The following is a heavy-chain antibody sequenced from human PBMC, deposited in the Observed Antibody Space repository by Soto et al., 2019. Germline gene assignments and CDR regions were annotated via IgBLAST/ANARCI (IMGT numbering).Heavy chain of an antibody. CDR1: GGSFSGYY. CDR3: ASGRDGYNRYYYYGMDV. J-gene: IGHJ6*02. Sequence: PSETLSLTCAVYGGSFSGYYWSWIRPPPGKGLEWIGEINHSGSTNYNPSLKSRVTISVDTSKNQFSLKLSSVTAADTAVYYCASGRDGYNRYYYYGMDVWGQGTTVTVSS. CDR2: INHSGST. V-gene: IGHV4-34*01. D-gene: IGHD5-12*01.